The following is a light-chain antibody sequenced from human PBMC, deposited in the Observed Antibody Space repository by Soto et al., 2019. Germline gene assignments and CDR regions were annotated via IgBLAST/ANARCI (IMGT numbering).Light chain of an antibody. CDR3: QEYTRFWYT. CDR2: DVS. CDR1: QSISSL. J-gene: IGKJ2*01. Sequence: DIQMTQSPSTLSASVGERVTITCRASQSISSLLAWYQQKPGKAPNLLIYDVSNLESGVPSRFSGSGSGTEFTLTISSLQPDDFATYCCQEYTRFWYTFGQGTRLELK. V-gene: IGKV1-5*01.